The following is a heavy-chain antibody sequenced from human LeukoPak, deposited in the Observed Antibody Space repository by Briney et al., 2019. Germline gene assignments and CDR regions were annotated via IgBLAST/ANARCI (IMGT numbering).Heavy chain of an antibody. Sequence: GGALRLSCAASGFTFNYAWMSSVRQVPGEGRGWGGQTVSEIDGGTKDYAAPVKGRFTISRDDSKSTLYLQMNSLKIEDTAVYYCTTDEDWNYARKDVWGQGATVIVSS. CDR1: GFTFNYAW. V-gene: IGHV3-15*04. CDR2: TVSEIDGGTK. CDR3: TTDEDWNYARKDV. J-gene: IGHJ6*02. D-gene: IGHD1-7*01.